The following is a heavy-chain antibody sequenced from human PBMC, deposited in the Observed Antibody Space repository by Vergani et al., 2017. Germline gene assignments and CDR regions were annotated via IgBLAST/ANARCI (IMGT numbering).Heavy chain of an antibody. CDR2: IHNRGKT. Sequence: QVRLEESGPGLVTPSETLSLTCSVSGYSIGSGFYWAWIRQSPGEGLQWLTSIHNRGKTYHNPSLKSRVSVSLDTSKNRFSLNLTSVTATDTAVYYCARSQGDYWYFDLWGPGSLVTVSS. CDR1: GYSIGSGFY. J-gene: IGHJ2*01. D-gene: IGHD2-21*01. CDR3: ARSQGDYWYFDL. V-gene: IGHV4-38-2*01.